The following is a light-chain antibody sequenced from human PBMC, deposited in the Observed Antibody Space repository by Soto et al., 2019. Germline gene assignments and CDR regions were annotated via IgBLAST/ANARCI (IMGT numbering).Light chain of an antibody. Sequence: QSALTQPPSASGSPGQSVTISCTGTNSDVGGYNYVSWYQQHPGKAPKLMIYDVSERPSGVPDRFSVSKSGNTASLTVSGLQAEDEADYYCSSYAGSNVHFGTGTKLTVL. CDR1: NSDVGGYNY. CDR2: DVS. V-gene: IGLV2-8*01. J-gene: IGLJ1*01. CDR3: SSYAGSNVH.